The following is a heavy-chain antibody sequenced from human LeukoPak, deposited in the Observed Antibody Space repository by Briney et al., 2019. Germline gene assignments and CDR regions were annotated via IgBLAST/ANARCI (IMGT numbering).Heavy chain of an antibody. CDR3: ATDRGYLQFDY. CDR1: GGSFSGYY. Sequence: PSETLSLTCAVYGGSFSGYYWSWVRQAPGKGLEWLANINKDGSTTNYIDSVRGRFTISRDNAKNLLYLQVNSLRAKDTAVYYCATDRGYLQFDYWGQGTLVTVSS. V-gene: IGHV3-7*01. D-gene: IGHD3-22*01. J-gene: IGHJ4*02. CDR2: INKDGSTT.